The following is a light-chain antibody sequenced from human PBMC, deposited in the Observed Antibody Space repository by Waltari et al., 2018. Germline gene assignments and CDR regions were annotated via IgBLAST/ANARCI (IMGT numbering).Light chain of an antibody. CDR1: SSGVGSYNL. V-gene: IGLV2-23*01. Sequence: QSALTPHASVSGSPGPSILIPCTEISSGVGSYNLVYRYQQHPGKAPKVIIYEGNKRPSEVSNRFSGSKSGNTASLTISGLQAEDEADYYCSSYTGTTTPRVFGGGTKLTVL. J-gene: IGLJ3*02. CDR2: EGN. CDR3: SSYTGTTTPRV.